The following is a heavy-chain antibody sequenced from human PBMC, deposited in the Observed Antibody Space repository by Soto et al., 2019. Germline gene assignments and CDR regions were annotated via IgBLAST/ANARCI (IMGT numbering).Heavy chain of an antibody. Sequence: SETLSLTCTGSGGSISSYYWSWIRQPPGKGLEWIGYISYSGSTNYNPSLKSRVTISVDTSKNQFSLRLSSVTAADTAVYYCAREGVSSSWYYHDSMAVWGQGTTDTVS. CDR3: AREGVSSSWYYHDSMAV. D-gene: IGHD6-13*01. CDR2: ISYSGST. J-gene: IGHJ6*02. V-gene: IGHV4-59*01. CDR1: GGSISSYY.